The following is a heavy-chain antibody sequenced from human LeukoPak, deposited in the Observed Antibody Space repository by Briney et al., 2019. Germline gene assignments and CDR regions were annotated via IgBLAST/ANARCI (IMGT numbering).Heavy chain of an antibody. D-gene: IGHD3-3*01. V-gene: IGHV4-30-4*08. Sequence: TSQTLSLTCTVSGGSISSGDYYWSWTRQPPGKGLEWIGYIYYGGSTYYNPPLKSRVTISVDTSKTQFSLKLSSVTDADTAVYYCARGDFGVANYFDYWGQGTLVTVSS. J-gene: IGHJ4*02. CDR1: GGSISSGDYY. CDR2: IYYGGST. CDR3: ARGDFGVANYFDY.